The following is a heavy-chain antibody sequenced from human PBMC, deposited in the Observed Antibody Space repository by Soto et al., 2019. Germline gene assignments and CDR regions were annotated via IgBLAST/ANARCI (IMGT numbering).Heavy chain of an antibody. CDR1: GGSISSYY. D-gene: IGHD5-12*01. J-gene: IGHJ5*02. CDR2: IYYSGST. V-gene: IGHV4-59*01. Sequence: SETLSLTCTVSGGSISSYYWSWIRQPPGKGLEWIGYIYYSGSTNYNPSLKSRVTISVDTSKNQFSLKLSSVTAADTAVYYCARDGGYDFRPFDPWGQGTLVTVSS. CDR3: ARDGGYDFRPFDP.